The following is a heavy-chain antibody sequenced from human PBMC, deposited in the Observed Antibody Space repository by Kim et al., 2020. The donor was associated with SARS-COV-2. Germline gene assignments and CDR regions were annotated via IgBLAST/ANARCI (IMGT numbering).Heavy chain of an antibody. CDR2: VACNTGAI. Sequence: GGSLRLSCTASGFTFGNYAMHWVRQAPGKCLEWVSRVACNTGAIAHGDSVKRRFTISRDNAKYSLYLQTNSLREEHMALSYCAKAETDGSSLGYFDYW. CDR1: GFTFGNYA. V-gene: IGHV3-9*03. J-gene: IGHJ4*01. D-gene: IGHD6-13*01. CDR3: AKAETDGSSLGYFDY.